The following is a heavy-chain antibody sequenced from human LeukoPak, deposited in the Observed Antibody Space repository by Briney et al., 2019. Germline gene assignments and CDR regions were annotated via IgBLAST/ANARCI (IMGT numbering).Heavy chain of an antibody. Sequence: SGGSLRLSCAASGFTFSSYGMNWVRQAPGKGLEWLSYIGSSSRSIYYADSVKGRFTISRDNARNSLYLQMNSLRAEDTAVYYCARALNLLDPVTLDYWGQGTLVAVSS. CDR1: GFTFSSYG. V-gene: IGHV3-48*01. CDR2: IGSSSRSI. CDR3: ARALNLLDPVTLDY. D-gene: IGHD1-1*01. J-gene: IGHJ4*02.